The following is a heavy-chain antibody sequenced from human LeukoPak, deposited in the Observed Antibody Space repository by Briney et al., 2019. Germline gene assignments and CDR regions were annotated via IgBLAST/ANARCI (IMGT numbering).Heavy chain of an antibody. CDR3: ARGLYDSVTGYNSGFDC. Sequence: SGTLSLTCAVSGGSILSRDWWTWVRQPPGKGLEWLGDIFHSGAANYNQSLRSRLTLSVDKSENQFSLRLTSVTAADTAVYYCARGLYDSVTGYNSGFDCWGPGTLVTVS. CDR1: GGSILSRDW. D-gene: IGHD3-9*01. CDR2: IFHSGAA. V-gene: IGHV4-4*02. J-gene: IGHJ4*02.